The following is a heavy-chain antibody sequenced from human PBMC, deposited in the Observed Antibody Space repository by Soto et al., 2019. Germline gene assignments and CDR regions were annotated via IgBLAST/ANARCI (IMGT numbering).Heavy chain of an antibody. J-gene: IGHJ4*02. D-gene: IGHD3-3*01. V-gene: IGHV1-2*02. CDR1: GYTFTGYY. CDR3: ARFPLPITAFDY. Sequence: ASVKVSCKASGYTFTGYYMHWVRQAPGQGLEWMGWINPNSGGTNYAQKFQGRVTMTRDTSISTAYMELSRLRSDDTAVYYCARFPLPITAFDYWGQGTLVTVSS. CDR2: INPNSGGT.